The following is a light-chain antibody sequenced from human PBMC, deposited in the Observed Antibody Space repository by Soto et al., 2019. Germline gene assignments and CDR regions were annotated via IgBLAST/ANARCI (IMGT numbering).Light chain of an antibody. Sequence: EIVMTQSPATLSLSPGERVTLSCRASQSVSRSLAWYQQQPGQAPRLLIYGASSRATGIPARFSGSGSGTEFTLTISSLQSEDFAVYYCQQYNNWPPFTFGPGTKVDIK. V-gene: IGKV3-15*01. CDR2: GAS. CDR3: QQYNNWPPFT. CDR1: QSVSRS. J-gene: IGKJ3*01.